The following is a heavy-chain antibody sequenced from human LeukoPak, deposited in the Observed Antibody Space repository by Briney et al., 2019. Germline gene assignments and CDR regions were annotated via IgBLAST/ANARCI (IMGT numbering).Heavy chain of an antibody. Sequence: SETLSLTCTVSGGSISSSSYYWGWIRQPPGKGLEWIGSIYYSGSTYYNPSLKSRVTISVDTSKNQFSLKLSSVTAADTAVYYCARRGDYYDILTGYQSDAFDIWGQGTMVTVSS. CDR3: ARRGDYYDILTGYQSDAFDI. D-gene: IGHD3-9*01. CDR1: GGSISSSSYY. V-gene: IGHV4-39*01. J-gene: IGHJ3*02. CDR2: IYYSGST.